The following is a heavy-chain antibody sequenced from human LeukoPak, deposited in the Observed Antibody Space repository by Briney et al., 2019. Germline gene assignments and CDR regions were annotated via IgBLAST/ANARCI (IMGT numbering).Heavy chain of an antibody. D-gene: IGHD3-16*01. V-gene: IGHV3-30*18. J-gene: IGHJ4*02. CDR1: GFTFSSYG. Sequence: GGSLRLSCAASGFTFSSYGMHWVRQAPGKGLEWVALISYDGGDKYYAESMKGRITISRDNAENTLYLQMNNLRPDDTAFYFCVKEGVEYSYSYGDYWGQGTLVTVSS. CDR3: VKEGVEYSYSYGDY. CDR2: ISYDGGDK.